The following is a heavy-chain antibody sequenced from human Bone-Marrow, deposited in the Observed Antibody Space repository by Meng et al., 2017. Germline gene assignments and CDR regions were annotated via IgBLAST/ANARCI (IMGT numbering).Heavy chain of an antibody. CDR3: ARDAHYGRSYFFDY. CDR2: ISSSGSTI. Sequence: GESLKISCAASGFTFSDYYMSWIRQAPGKGLEWVSYISSSGSTIYYADSVKGRFTISRDNAKDSLYLQMNSLRAEDTAVYYCARDAHYGRSYFFDYWGQGTLVTVSS. V-gene: IGHV3-11*04. CDR1: GFTFSDYY. D-gene: IGHD2/OR15-2a*01. J-gene: IGHJ4*02.